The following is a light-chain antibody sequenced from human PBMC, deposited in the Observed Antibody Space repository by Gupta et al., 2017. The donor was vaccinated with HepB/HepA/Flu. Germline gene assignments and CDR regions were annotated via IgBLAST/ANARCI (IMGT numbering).Light chain of an antibody. CDR1: SSDVGGYDY. V-gene: IGLV2-14*03. J-gene: IGLJ1*01. CDR2: DVR. Sequence: CALPHLASMSGSPGQSITISCTGTSSDVGGYDYVSWYQQHPGKAPRLMIYDVRNRPSGVSNRFSGSKSGNTASLTISGLQAEDEADYYCSSFTSSGTHVFGSGTKVTVL. CDR3: SSFTSSGTHV.